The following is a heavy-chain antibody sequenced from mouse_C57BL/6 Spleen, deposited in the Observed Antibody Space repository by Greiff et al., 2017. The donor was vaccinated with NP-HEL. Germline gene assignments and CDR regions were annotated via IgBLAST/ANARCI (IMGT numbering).Heavy chain of an antibody. CDR2: IRNKANGYTT. J-gene: IGHJ1*03. CDR3: ARSVGYFDV. Sequence: EVQVVESGGGLVQPGGSLSLSCAASGFTFTDYYMSWVRQPPGKALEWLGFIRNKANGYTTEYSASVKGRFTISRDNSQSILYLQMNALRAEDSATYYCARSVGYFDVWGTGTTVTVSS. CDR1: GFTFTDYY. V-gene: IGHV7-3*01.